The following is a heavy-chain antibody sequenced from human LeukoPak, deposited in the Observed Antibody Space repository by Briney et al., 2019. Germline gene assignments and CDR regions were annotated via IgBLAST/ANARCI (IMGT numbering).Heavy chain of an antibody. CDR2: INANTGNP. V-gene: IGHV7-4-1*02. CDR3: ARTIAVAGYMDV. J-gene: IGHJ6*03. D-gene: IGHD6-19*01. Sequence: ASVKVSCKASGGSFSNYAINWVRQAPGQGLEWMGWINANTGNPTYAQGFTGRFIFSLDTSVSTAYLQISSLKAEDTAVYYCARTIAVAGYMDVWGKGTTVTVSS. CDR1: GGSFSNYA.